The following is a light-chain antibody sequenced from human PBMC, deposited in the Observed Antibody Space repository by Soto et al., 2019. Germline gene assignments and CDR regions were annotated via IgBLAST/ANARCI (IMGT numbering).Light chain of an antibody. V-gene: IGLV2-14*01. CDR2: AVS. J-gene: IGLJ2*01. CDR3: SSYTSSSPLVV. CDR1: SSDVGGYNY. Sequence: QSALTQPASVSGSPGQSITISCTGTSSDVGGYNYVSWYQQHPGKAPKLMIYAVSNRPSGVSNRFSGSKSGNTASLTISGLQAEDEADYYCSSYTSSSPLVVFGGGTKLTVL.